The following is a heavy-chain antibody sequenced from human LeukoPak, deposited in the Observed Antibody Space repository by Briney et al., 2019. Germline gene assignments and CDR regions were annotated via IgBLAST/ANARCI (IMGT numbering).Heavy chain of an antibody. D-gene: IGHD6-19*01. J-gene: IGHJ4*02. CDR1: GHTFTGYY. CDR2: INPNSGGT. CDR3: ARNESSGWYGGKYYFDY. V-gene: IGHV1-2*02. Sequence: ASVKVSCKASGHTFTGYYMHWVRQAPGRGLEWMGWINPNSGGTNYAQKFQGRVTMTRDTSISTAYMELSRLRSDDTAVYYCARNESSGWYGGKYYFDYWGQGTLVTVSS.